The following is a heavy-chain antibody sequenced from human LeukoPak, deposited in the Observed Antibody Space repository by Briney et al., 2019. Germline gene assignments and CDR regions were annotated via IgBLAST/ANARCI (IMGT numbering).Heavy chain of an antibody. CDR1: GFTFSSYG. D-gene: IGHD6-19*01. V-gene: IGHV3-33*01. CDR2: IWYDGSNK. Sequence: GRSLRLSCAASGFTFSSYGMHWVRQAPGKGLEWVAVIWYDGSNKYYADSVKGRFTISRDNSKNTLYLQMNSLRAEDTAVYYCAREGSSGVYYYYYYGMDVWGQGTTVTVSS. J-gene: IGHJ6*02. CDR3: AREGSSGVYYYYYYGMDV.